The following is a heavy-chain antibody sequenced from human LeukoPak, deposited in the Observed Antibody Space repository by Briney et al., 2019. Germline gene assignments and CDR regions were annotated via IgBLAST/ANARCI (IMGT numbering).Heavy chain of an antibody. D-gene: IGHD4-11*01. CDR3: ARDLYRGSYYMDV. V-gene: IGHV3-48*01. CDR2: IRSSSRTI. CDR1: GFTFSSYS. J-gene: IGHJ6*03. Sequence: GESLRLSCAASGFTFSSYSMNWVRQAPGKGLEWVSYIRSSSRTIYYADSVKGRFTISRDNAKNSLYLQMNSLRAEDTAVYYCARDLYRGSYYMDVWGKGTTVTISS.